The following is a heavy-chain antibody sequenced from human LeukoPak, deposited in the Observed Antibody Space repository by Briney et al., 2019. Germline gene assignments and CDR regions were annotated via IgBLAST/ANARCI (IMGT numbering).Heavy chain of an antibody. Sequence: ASVKVSCKASGYTFTGYYMHWVRQAPGQGLEWMGWINPNSGGTNYAQKLQGRVTMTRDTSISTAYMELSRLRSDDTAVYYCARSRSYYDSSGYYYGGCAFDIWGQGTMVTVSS. CDR1: GYTFTGYY. J-gene: IGHJ3*02. CDR2: INPNSGGT. D-gene: IGHD3-22*01. V-gene: IGHV1-2*02. CDR3: ARSRSYYDSSGYYYGGCAFDI.